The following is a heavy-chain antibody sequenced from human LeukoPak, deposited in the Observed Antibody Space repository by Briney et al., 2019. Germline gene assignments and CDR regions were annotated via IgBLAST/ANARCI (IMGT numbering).Heavy chain of an antibody. D-gene: IGHD6-19*01. V-gene: IGHV4-4*07. J-gene: IGHJ5*02. CDR3: ARAIAVAGYNWFDP. CDR1: GGSISSYY. Sequence: SETLSLTCTVSGGSISSYYWNWIRQPAGKGLEWIGRIYTSGSTNYNPSLKSRVTMSVDTSKNQFSLKLSSVTAADTAVYYCARAIAVAGYNWFDPWGQGTLVTVSS. CDR2: IYTSGST.